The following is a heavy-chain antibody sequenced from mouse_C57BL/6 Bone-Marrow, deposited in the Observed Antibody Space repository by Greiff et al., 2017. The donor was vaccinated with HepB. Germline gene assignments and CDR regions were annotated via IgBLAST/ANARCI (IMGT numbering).Heavy chain of an antibody. V-gene: IGHV1-83*01. D-gene: IGHD3-2*02. CDR3: RRGKTAQATPYYLDY. CDR2: YPGSGNTY. CDR1: YTFTDYYM. Sequence: VQLKQSGPELVKPGASVKMSCKASGYTFTDYYMHWVKQKPGKGLEWIGEIYPGSGNTYYNEKFKGKATLTADTSSSTAYMQLSSLTSEDSAVYFCARRGKTAQATPYYLDYWGQGTTLTVSS. J-gene: IGHJ2*01.